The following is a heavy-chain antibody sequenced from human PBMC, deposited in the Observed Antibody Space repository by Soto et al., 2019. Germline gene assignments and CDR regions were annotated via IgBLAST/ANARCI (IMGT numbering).Heavy chain of an antibody. J-gene: IGHJ4*02. CDR3: ARKTRGYHHFDY. CDR2: IYHSGST. CDR1: GGSISSSNW. D-gene: IGHD3-22*01. V-gene: IGHV4-4*02. Sequence: SETLSLTCAVSGGSISSSNWWSWVRQPPGKGLEWIGEIYHSGSTNYSPSLKSRVTISVDKSKNQFYLKLSSVTAADTAVYYCARKTRGYHHFDYWGQGTLVTVS.